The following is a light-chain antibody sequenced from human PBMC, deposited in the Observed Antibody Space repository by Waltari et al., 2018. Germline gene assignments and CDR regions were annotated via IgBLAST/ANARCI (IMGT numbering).Light chain of an antibody. CDR1: SSNIGSNT. J-gene: IGLJ2*01. Sequence: QSLLTKPPSASGTPGQRVTISCSGSSSNIGSNTVNWYQQLPGTAPKLLIYSDNQRPSGVPNRFSNSKSGTSASLAISGLQSEDEADYYCAAWDDSLNGVVFGGGTKLTVL. CDR3: AAWDDSLNGVV. CDR2: SDN. V-gene: IGLV1-44*01.